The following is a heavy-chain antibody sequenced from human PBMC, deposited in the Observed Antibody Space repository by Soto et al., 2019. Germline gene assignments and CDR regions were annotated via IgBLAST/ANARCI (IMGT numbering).Heavy chain of an antibody. CDR2: IYYSGST. V-gene: IGHV4-4*02. CDR1: GGSISSSNW. D-gene: IGHD6-13*01. Sequence: PSETLSLTCAVSGGSISSSNWWSWVRQPPGKGLEWIGEIYYSGSTNYNPSLKSRVTISVDTSKNQFSLKLSSVTAADTAVYYCAREGVSSSWYNYYGMDVWGQGTTVTVSS. J-gene: IGHJ6*02. CDR3: AREGVSSSWYNYYGMDV.